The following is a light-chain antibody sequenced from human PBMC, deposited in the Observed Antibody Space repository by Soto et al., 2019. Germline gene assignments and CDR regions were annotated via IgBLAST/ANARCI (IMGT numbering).Light chain of an antibody. CDR2: GAS. CDR1: QSVSSSY. V-gene: IGKV3-20*01. CDR3: QQYGSSSWT. Sequence: EIVLRQSPGTLSLSTGERATLSCRASQSVSSSYLAWYQQKPGQAPRLLIYGASSRATGIPDRFSGSGSGSDFSLTISRLEPEDFAVYYFQQYGSSSWTFGQGTKMEIK. J-gene: IGKJ1*01.